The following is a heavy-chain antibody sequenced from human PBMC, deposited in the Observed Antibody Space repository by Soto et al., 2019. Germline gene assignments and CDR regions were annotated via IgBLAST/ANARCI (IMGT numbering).Heavy chain of an antibody. J-gene: IGHJ4*02. CDR1: GFTFINTC. CDR2: ITGNGDTT. D-gene: IGHD3-22*01. V-gene: IGHV3-23*01. Sequence: EVQVLQSGGGLVPPGGSLRLSCAGSGFTFINTCMSWVRQAPGQGLEWVSAITGNGDTTYYADSVKGRFTISRDNSKSTLYLQMNSLRAEDTAVYYCAKIDGYFDYWGQGTLVTVSS. CDR3: AKIDGYFDY.